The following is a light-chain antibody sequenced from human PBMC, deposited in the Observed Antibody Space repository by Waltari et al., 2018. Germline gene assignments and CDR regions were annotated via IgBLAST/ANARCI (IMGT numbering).Light chain of an antibody. Sequence: NFMLPTPNSASESPGKPVSLPCTRTGGSIASSLVPSHQQRPGSSPTTLIYEDNQRPSGVPDRFSGSIDSSSNSASLTISGLKTEDEADYYCQSYDSSNPWVFGGGTKLTVL. CDR1: GGSIASSL. J-gene: IGLJ3*02. V-gene: IGLV6-57*01. CDR3: QSYDSSNPWV. CDR2: EDN.